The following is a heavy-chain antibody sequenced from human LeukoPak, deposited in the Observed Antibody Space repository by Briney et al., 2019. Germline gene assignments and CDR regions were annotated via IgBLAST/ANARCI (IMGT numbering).Heavy chain of an antibody. CDR3: ARVDELFYYGSGPDY. CDR2: ISYDGKTE. CDR1: GFAFSKYS. J-gene: IGHJ4*01. Sequence: GGSLRLSCAASGFAFSKYSMHWVRQAPGKGPDWVAVISYDGKTEYYGDLVKGRFTVSRDNYRNILFLQMNNLRIEDTAVYYCARVDELFYYGSGPDYWGLGTLVTVSS. D-gene: IGHD3-10*01. V-gene: IGHV3-30*04.